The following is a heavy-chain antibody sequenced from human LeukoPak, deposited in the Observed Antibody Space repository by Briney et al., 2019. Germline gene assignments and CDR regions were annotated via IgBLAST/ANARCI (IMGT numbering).Heavy chain of an antibody. CDR3: ARANIVVVVAATHPLGAFDI. CDR1: GFTFSSYA. V-gene: IGHV3-30*04. J-gene: IGHJ3*02. CDR2: MSYDGSNK. D-gene: IGHD2-15*01. Sequence: GGSLRLSCAASGFTFSSYAMHWVRQAPGKGLEWVAVMSYDGSNKYYADSVKGRFTISRDNSKNTLYLQMNSLRAEDTAVYYCARANIVVVVAATHPLGAFDIWGQGTMVTVSS.